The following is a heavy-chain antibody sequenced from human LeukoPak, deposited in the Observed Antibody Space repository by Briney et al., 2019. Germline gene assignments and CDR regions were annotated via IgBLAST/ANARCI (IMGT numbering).Heavy chain of an antibody. CDR3: ARSYGIAVAGTTVDY. Sequence: GGSLRLSCSASGFTFSRYSMNWVRQARGQGLDWVSSISGSSSYIYYADSVKGRFTISRDNAKNSLYLQMNSLRAEDTAVYYCARSYGIAVAGTTVDYWGQGTLVTVSS. CDR1: GFTFSRYS. CDR2: ISGSSSYI. V-gene: IGHV3-21*01. D-gene: IGHD6-19*01. J-gene: IGHJ4*02.